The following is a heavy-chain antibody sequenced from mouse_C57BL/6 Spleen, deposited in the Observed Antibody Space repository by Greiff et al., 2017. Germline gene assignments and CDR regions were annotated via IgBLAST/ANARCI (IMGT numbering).Heavy chain of an antibody. J-gene: IGHJ3*01. Sequence: EVMLVESGGGLVKPGGSLKLSCAASGFTFSSYTMSWVRQTPEKRLEWVATISGGGGNTYYPDSVKGRFTISRDNAKNTLYLQMSSLRSEDTALYYCSRRGNYWFAYWGQGTLVTVSA. CDR3: SRRGNYWFAY. CDR1: GFTFSSYT. D-gene: IGHD2-1*01. V-gene: IGHV5-9*01. CDR2: ISGGGGNT.